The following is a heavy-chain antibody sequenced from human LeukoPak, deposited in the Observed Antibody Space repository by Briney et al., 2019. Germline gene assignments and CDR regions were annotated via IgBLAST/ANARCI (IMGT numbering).Heavy chain of an antibody. D-gene: IGHD6-19*01. CDR1: GGSFSGYY. CDR2: INHSGST. CDR3: ARDLSSGWSY. V-gene: IGHV4-34*01. Sequence: SETLSLTCAVYGGSFSGYYWSWIRQPPGKGLEWIGEINHSGSTNYNPSLKSRVTISVDTSKNQFSLKLSSVTAADTAVYYCARDLSSGWSYWGQGTLVTVSS. J-gene: IGHJ4*02.